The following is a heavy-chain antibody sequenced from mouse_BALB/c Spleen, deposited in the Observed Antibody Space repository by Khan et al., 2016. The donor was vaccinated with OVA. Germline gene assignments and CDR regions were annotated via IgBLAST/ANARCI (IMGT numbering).Heavy chain of an antibody. CDR2: INPTNGYT. V-gene: IGHV1-4*01. CDR3: VREGAYYRSDGWFAY. D-gene: IGHD2-14*01. J-gene: IGHJ3*01. Sequence: QVQLKESGAELARPGASVKMSCKASGYTFTSYTMHWVKQRPGQGLDWIGYINPTNGYTNYNQKFKDKATLTADKSSSTAYMQLSSLTSEDSAVYYCVREGAYYRSDGWFAYWGQGTLVTVSA. CDR1: GYTFTSYT.